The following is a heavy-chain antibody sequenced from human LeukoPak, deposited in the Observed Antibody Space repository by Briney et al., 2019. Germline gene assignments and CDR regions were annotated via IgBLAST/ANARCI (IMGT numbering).Heavy chain of an antibody. D-gene: IGHD3-16*01. CDR2: IRYDGTKK. V-gene: IGHV3-30*02. CDR1: GFTFSSYG. CDR3: AGPPNLGSTLVFSI. J-gene: IGHJ3*02. Sequence: PGGSLRLSCAASGFTFSSYGMHWVRQAPAKGLEGVAFIRYDGTKKYYADSVKGRFSISRDNSKNKLYLQMNSLSAEDTTVYYCAGPPNLGSTLVFSIWGQGTMVTVSS.